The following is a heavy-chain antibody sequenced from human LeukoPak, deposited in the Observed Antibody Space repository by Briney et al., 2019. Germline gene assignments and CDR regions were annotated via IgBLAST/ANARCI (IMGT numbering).Heavy chain of an antibody. Sequence: SQTLSLXCTVSGGSISSGSYYWIWIRQPAGKGLEWIGRIYTSGSTNYNPSLKSRVTISVDTSKNQFSLKLSSVTAADTAVYYCASGHSGSYYYYFDYWGQGTLVTVSS. CDR3: ASGHSGSYYYYFDY. D-gene: IGHD1-26*01. CDR2: IYTSGST. V-gene: IGHV4-61*02. J-gene: IGHJ4*02. CDR1: GGSISSGSYY.